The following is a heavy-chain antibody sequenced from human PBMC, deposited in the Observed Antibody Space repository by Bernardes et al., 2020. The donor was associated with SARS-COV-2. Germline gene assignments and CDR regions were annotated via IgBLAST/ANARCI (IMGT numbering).Heavy chain of an antibody. CDR1: GFTFSSYG. CDR2: ISYDGSNK. V-gene: IGHV3-30*03. CDR3: AILLAAATDDY. Sequence: GGSLRLSCAASGFTFSSYGMHWVRQAPGKGLEWVAVISYDGSNKYYADSVKGRFTISRDNSKNTLCLQMNSLRAEDTAVYYCAILLAAATDDYWGQGTLVTVSS. D-gene: IGHD6-13*01. J-gene: IGHJ4*02.